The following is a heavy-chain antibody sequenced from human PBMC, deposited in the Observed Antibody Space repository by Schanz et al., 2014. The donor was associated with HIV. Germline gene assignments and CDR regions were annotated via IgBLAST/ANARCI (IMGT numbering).Heavy chain of an antibody. CDR1: GGTFSSFA. CDR3: AKSPIFGDVIFYGMDV. CDR2: MIPSFRLR. J-gene: IGHJ6*02. Sequence: QVQLVQSGAEVKKPGSSVKVSCKASGGTFSSFAISWGRQAPGQGLEWMGGMIPSFRLRTYAQKFQGRVTIAADESASTAYMELNSLRSDDTAVYYCAKSPIFGDVIFYGMDVWGQGTTVTVSS. D-gene: IGHD3-3*02. V-gene: IGHV1-69*01.